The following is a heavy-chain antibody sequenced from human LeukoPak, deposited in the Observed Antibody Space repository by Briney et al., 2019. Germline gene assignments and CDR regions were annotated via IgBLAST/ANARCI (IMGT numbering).Heavy chain of an antibody. Sequence: ASVKVSCKASGYTFTSYGISWVRQAPGQGVEWMGWISAYNGNTNYAQKLQGRVTMTTDTSTSTAYMELRSLRSDDTAVYYCARDSPMVRGVKYNWFDPWGQGTLVTVSS. J-gene: IGHJ5*02. CDR2: ISAYNGNT. CDR3: ARDSPMVRGVKYNWFDP. D-gene: IGHD3-10*01. V-gene: IGHV1-18*01. CDR1: GYTFTSYG.